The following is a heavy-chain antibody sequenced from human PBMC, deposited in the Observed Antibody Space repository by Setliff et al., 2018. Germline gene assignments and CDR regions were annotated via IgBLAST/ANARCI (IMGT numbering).Heavy chain of an antibody. Sequence: KPSETLSLTCTVSGRSVSRDSDFWNWIRRSAGNKLEWIGHIYSSGSTEYNPSLKSRVTMSIDASKNQLSLKLSSVTAADSAIYYCARQVDTPMAPIDYWGQGTLVTVSS. D-gene: IGHD5-18*01. CDR1: GRSVSRDSDF. CDR2: IYSSGST. J-gene: IGHJ4*02. V-gene: IGHV4-61*09. CDR3: ARQVDTPMAPIDY.